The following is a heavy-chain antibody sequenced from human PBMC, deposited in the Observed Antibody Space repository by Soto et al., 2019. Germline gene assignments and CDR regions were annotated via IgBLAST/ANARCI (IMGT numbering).Heavy chain of an antibody. V-gene: IGHV4-4*07. CDR3: ARDRGEYTSSWFWYFSH. CDR2: LNIAGTI. Sequence: SETLSLTCSVSGASISSFNWNWVRQPAGKGPEWVGRLNIAGTINYSPSLKSRITMSMDTSKNQISLHLRSMTAADTAIYYCARDRGEYTSSWFWYFSHWGHGTLVTVSS. D-gene: IGHD6-13*01. J-gene: IGHJ2*01. CDR1: GASISSFN.